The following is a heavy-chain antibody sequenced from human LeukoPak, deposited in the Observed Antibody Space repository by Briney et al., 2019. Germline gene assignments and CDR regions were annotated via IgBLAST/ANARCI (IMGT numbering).Heavy chain of an antibody. CDR1: GYTLTELS. CDR3: ATEVREMEIYYYYYMDV. D-gene: IGHD5-24*01. J-gene: IGHJ6*03. V-gene: IGHV1-24*01. CDR2: VDPEDGET. Sequence: GASVKVSCKVSGYTLTELSMHWVRQPPGKGLAWMGGVDPEDGETIYAQNFQGRVTMTEDTSTDTAYMELSSLRSEDTAVYYCATEVREMEIYYYYYMDVWGKGTTVTVSS.